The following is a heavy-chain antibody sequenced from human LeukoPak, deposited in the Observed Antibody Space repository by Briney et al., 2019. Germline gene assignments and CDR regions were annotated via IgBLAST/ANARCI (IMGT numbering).Heavy chain of an antibody. V-gene: IGHV1-69*01. J-gene: IGHJ4*02. D-gene: IGHD2-15*01. CDR1: GGTFSSYA. CDR2: IIPTFGTA. CDR3: ASGGYGQYYFDY. Sequence: ASVKVSCKASGGTFSSYAISWVRQAPGQGLEWMGGIIPTFGTANYAQKFQGRVTITADESTSTAYMELSSLRSEDTAVYYCASGGYGQYYFDYWGQGTLVTVSS.